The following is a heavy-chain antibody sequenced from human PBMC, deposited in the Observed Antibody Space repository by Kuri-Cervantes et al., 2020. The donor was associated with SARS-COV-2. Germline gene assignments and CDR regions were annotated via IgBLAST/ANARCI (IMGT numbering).Heavy chain of an antibody. CDR1: GGSFSGYY. CDR3: ARGGYCSGGSCCGDHYYYYYGMDV. Sequence: SETLSLTCAVYGGSFSGYYWTWIRQPPGKGLEWIGEINHSGSTNCNPSLKSRVTISVDTSKNQFSLKLSSVTAADTAVYYCARGGYCSGGSCCGDHYYYYYGMDVWGQGTTVTVSS. V-gene: IGHV4-34*01. J-gene: IGHJ6*02. D-gene: IGHD2-15*01. CDR2: INHSGST.